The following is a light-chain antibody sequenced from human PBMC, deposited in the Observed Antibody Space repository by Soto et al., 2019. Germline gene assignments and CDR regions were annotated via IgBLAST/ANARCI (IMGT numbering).Light chain of an antibody. CDR1: QGISSY. V-gene: IGKV1-9*01. Sequence: DIQLTQSPSFLSASVGDRVTITCRASQGISSYLAWYQQKPGKAPKLLIYAASTLQSGVPSRFSGSGSGTEFTLTISSLQAEDFATCYCQQLNSYPLITFGQGTRLEIK. J-gene: IGKJ5*01. CDR2: AAS. CDR3: QQLNSYPLIT.